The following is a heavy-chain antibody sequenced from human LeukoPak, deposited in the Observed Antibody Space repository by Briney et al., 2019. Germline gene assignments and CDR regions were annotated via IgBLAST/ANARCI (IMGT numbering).Heavy chain of an antibody. Sequence: PSETLSLTCAVSGDSISSSNWWSWVRQTPGKGLEWIGEIYHSGSTNYNPSLKSRGTISVDKSKNQFSLKLSSVTAADTAVYYCGSLNTAMASFDYWGQGTLVTVSS. J-gene: IGHJ4*02. D-gene: IGHD5-18*01. CDR2: IYHSGST. V-gene: IGHV4-4*02. CDR3: GSLNTAMASFDY. CDR1: GDSISSSNW.